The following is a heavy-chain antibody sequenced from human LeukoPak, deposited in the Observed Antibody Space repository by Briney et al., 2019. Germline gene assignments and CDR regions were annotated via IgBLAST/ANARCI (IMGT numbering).Heavy chain of an antibody. Sequence: ASVKVSCKASGGTFTSYAISWGRQAPGQGLEWMGGMIPIFGTANYAQKFQGRVTITTDESTSTAYMELSSLRSEDTAVYYCARGVGATVWFDPWGQGTLVTVSS. J-gene: IGHJ5*02. CDR3: ARGVGATVWFDP. CDR2: MIPIFGTA. CDR1: GGTFTSYA. V-gene: IGHV1-69*05. D-gene: IGHD1-26*01.